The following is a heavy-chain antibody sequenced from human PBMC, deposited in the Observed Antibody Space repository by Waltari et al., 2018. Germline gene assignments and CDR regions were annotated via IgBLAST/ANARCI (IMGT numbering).Heavy chain of an antibody. V-gene: IGHV4-34*01. CDR2: IDDTGST. J-gene: IGHJ4*02. D-gene: IGHD3-3*01. CDR3: ARRPLIRFLEWPFDY. CDR1: GGSVTDDY. Sequence: QVQLQQWGAGLLKPSETLSLTCAVYGGSVTDDYWSWIRQPPGKGLVWIGEIDDTGSTNYNPSLKSRVTISIDTSKNQFSLKFSSVTAADTAVYYCARRPLIRFLEWPFDYWGQGTPVTVSS.